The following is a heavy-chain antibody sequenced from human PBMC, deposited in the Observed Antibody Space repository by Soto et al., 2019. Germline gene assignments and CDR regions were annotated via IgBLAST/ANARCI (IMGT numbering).Heavy chain of an antibody. CDR3: ARRRGSVPAARSRHDYSNYVYAFDI. CDR2: INHSGST. CDR1: GGSFSGYY. J-gene: IGHJ3*02. Sequence: SETLSLTCAVYGGSFSGYYWSWIRQPPGKGLEWIGEINHSGSTNYNPSLKSRVTISVDTSKNQFSLKLSAVTAADTAVYYCARRRGSVPAARSRHDYSNYVYAFDIWGQGTMVTVSS. V-gene: IGHV4-34*01. D-gene: IGHD4-4*01.